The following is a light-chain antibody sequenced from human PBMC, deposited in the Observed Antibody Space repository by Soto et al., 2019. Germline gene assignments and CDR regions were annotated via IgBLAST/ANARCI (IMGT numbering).Light chain of an antibody. V-gene: IGKV3-11*01. CDR3: QQRSNWPLT. Sequence: TVMTQSAAALSVSPWERVILSCRASQSVSTNLAWYQQRPGQPPRLLIHSASNRATGIPARFSGSGSGTDFTLTISSLEPEDFAVYYCQQRSNWPLTFGGGTKVDIK. CDR2: SAS. CDR1: QSVSTN. J-gene: IGKJ4*01.